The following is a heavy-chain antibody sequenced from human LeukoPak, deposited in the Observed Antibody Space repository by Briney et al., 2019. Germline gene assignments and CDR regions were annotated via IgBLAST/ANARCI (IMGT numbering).Heavy chain of an antibody. CDR2: ISYDGSNK. CDR3: AKVPGYCSSTSCLPGFDY. CDR1: GFTFSSYT. J-gene: IGHJ4*02. Sequence: GGSLRLSCAASGFTFSSYTMHWVRQAPGKGLEWVAVISYDGSNKYYADSVKGRFTISRDNSKNTLYLQMNSLRAEDTAVYYCAKVPGYCSSTSCLPGFDYWGQGTLVTVSS. V-gene: IGHV3-30*04. D-gene: IGHD2-2*01.